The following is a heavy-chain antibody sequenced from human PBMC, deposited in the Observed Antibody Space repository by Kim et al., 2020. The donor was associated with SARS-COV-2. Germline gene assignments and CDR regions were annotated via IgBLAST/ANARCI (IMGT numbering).Heavy chain of an antibody. J-gene: IGHJ5*02. V-gene: IGHV1-8*01. CDR1: GYTFTSYD. Sequence: ASVKVSCKSSGYTFTSYDINWVRQATGQGLEWMGWMNPNSGNTGYAQKFQGRVTMTRNTSISTAYMELSSLRSEDTAVYYCARGRSIYSGYEQRGGWRGWLRWFDPWGQGTLVTVSS. CDR2: MNPNSGNT. CDR3: ARGRSIYSGYEQRGGWRGWLRWFDP. D-gene: IGHD5-12*01.